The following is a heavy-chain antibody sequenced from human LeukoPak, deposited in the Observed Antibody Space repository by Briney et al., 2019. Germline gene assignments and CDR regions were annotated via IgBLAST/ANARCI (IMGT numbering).Heavy chain of an antibody. CDR1: GYSISSGYY. D-gene: IGHD6-19*01. CDR2: IYNSGST. V-gene: IGHV4-38-2*02. CDR3: ARVVYSSGWYRYYFDY. J-gene: IGHJ4*02. Sequence: SETLSLTCTVSGYSISSGYYWGWIRQPPGKGLEWIGSIYNSGSTYYNPSLKSRVTISVDTSKNQFSLKLRSVTAADTAMYYCARVVYSSGWYRYYFDYWGQGTLVTVSS.